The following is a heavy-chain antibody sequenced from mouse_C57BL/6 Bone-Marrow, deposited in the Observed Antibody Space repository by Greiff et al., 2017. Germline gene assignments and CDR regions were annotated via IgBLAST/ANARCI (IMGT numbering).Heavy chain of an antibody. CDR3: ARSGPLGRSFDY. Sequence: VQLQQPGAELVKPGASVKMSCKASGYTFTSYWITWVKQRPGQGLEWIGDIYPTSGRTNYNEKFKSKAILTVDTSSNTAYMQLSSLPSEDSAVFYGARSGPLGRSFDYWGQGTTLTVSS. CDR2: IYPTSGRT. D-gene: IGHD4-1*01. J-gene: IGHJ2*01. CDR1: GYTFTSYW. V-gene: IGHV1-55*01.